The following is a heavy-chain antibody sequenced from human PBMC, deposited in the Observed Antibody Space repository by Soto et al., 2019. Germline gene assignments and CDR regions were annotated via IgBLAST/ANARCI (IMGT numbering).Heavy chain of an antibody. Sequence: QVPLVQSGAEVKKPGASVKVSCKASGYTFTSYGISWVRQAPGQGLEWMGWISAYNGNTNYAQKLQGRVTMTTDTTTSTAYMELRSLRSDDTAVYYCAREYCSSTSCYLDAFDIWGQGTMVTVSS. D-gene: IGHD2-2*01. J-gene: IGHJ3*02. V-gene: IGHV1-18*04. CDR1: GYTFTSYG. CDR2: ISAYNGNT. CDR3: AREYCSSTSCYLDAFDI.